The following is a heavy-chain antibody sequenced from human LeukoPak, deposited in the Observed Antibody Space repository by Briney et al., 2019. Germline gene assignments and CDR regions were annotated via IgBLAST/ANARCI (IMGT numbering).Heavy chain of an antibody. J-gene: IGHJ6*03. CDR2: MNPNSGNT. CDR3: AGGNYWTYYYYYMDV. CDR1: GYTFTSYD. Sequence: ASVKVSCKASGYTFTSYDINWVRQATGQGLEWMGWMNPNSGNTGYAQKFQGRVTMTRNTSISTAYMELSSLRSEDTAVYYCAGGNYWTYYYYYMDVWGKGTTVTVSS. V-gene: IGHV1-8*01. D-gene: IGHD1-1*01.